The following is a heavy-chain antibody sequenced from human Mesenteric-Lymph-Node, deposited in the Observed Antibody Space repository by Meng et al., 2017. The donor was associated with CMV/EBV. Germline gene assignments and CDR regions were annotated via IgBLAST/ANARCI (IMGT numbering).Heavy chain of an antibody. CDR1: GFIFSTYS. J-gene: IGHJ6*02. D-gene: IGHD5-18*01. CDR3: ARDPRYSYGYVAFYGMDV. Sequence: GESLKISCAASGFIFSTYSMNWVRQAPGKGLEWVSSISSSSSFIYYADSVKGRFTISRDNAKNSLYLQMNSLRAEDTAVYYCARDPRYSYGYVAFYGMDVWGQGTTVTVSS. CDR2: ISSSSSFI. V-gene: IGHV3-21*01.